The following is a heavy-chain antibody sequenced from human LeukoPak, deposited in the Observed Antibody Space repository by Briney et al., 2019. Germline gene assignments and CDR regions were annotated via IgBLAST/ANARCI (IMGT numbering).Heavy chain of an antibody. CDR1: GFTFSSYA. V-gene: IGHV3-64*01. Sequence: PGGSLRLSCAASGFTFSSYAMHWVRQAPGKGLEYVSAISSNGGSTYYANSVKGRFTISRDNSKNTLYLQMGSLRAEDMAVYYCARDFLTGYHDYGGREPLAAV. D-gene: IGHD3-9*01. J-gene: IGHJ4*02. CDR3: ARDFLTGYHDY. CDR2: ISSNGGST.